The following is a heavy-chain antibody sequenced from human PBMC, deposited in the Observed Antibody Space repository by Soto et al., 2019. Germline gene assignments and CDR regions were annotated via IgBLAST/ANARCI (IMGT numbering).Heavy chain of an antibody. D-gene: IGHD6-19*01. Sequence: PGESLKIACKGSGYSFTSYWISWVRQMPGKGLEWMGRIDPSDSYTNYSPSFQGHVTISADKSISTAYLQWSSLKASDTAMYYCASFALDRAVAGTSAHYGMDVWGQGTTVTVSS. CDR3: ASFALDRAVAGTSAHYGMDV. J-gene: IGHJ6*02. CDR2: IDPSDSYT. V-gene: IGHV5-10-1*01. CDR1: GYSFTSYW.